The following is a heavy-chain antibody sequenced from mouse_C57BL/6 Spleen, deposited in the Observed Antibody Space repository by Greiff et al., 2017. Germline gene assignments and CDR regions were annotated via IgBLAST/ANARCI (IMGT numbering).Heavy chain of an antibody. CDR3: ARWGYDGYFDG. J-gene: IGHJ1*03. CDR1: GFTFTDYY. CDR2: IRNKANGYTT. D-gene: IGHD2-2*01. V-gene: IGHV7-3*01. Sequence: EVKLMESGGGLVQPGGSLSLSCAASGFTFTDYYMSWVRQPPGKALEWLGFIRNKANGYTTEYSASVKGRFTISRDNSQSILYLQMNALRAEDSATDYWARWGYDGYFDGWGTGTTVTVSS.